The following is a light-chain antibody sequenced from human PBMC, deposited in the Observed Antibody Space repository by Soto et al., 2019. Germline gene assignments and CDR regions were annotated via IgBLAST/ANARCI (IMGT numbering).Light chain of an antibody. Sequence: EIVMTQSPATLSVSPGERATLSCRASQSVNSNLAWYQQKPGQAPRLLIYGASTRATGIPARFSGSGSDTEFTLTISSLQSEDFAVYYCQQYNNWWTFGQGTKVEIK. CDR1: QSVNSN. J-gene: IGKJ1*01. V-gene: IGKV3-15*01. CDR2: GAS. CDR3: QQYNNWWT.